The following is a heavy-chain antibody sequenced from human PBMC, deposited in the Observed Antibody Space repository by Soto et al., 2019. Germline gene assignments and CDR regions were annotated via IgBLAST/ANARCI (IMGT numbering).Heavy chain of an antibody. J-gene: IGHJ6*04. CDR2: IIPIFGTA. D-gene: IGHD3-22*01. CDR3: ARDHDSHPHPTYYYYYYGMEV. Sequence: SVKISCKASGGTFSSYAISWVRQAPGQGLEWMGGIIPIFGTANYAQKFQGRVTITADESTSTAYMELSSLRSEDTAVYYCARDHDSHPHPTYYYYYYGMEVWGEGTKVTVSS. V-gene: IGHV1-69*13. CDR1: GGTFSSYA.